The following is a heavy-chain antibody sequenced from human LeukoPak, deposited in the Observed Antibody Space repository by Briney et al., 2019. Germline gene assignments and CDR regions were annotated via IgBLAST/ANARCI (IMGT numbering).Heavy chain of an antibody. V-gene: IGHV3-21*01. Sequence: GGSLRLSCAASGFTFSSCSMNWVRQAPGKGLEWVSSISSRSGYTYYADSAKGRFTISRDNAKNSLYLQMNSLRAEDTAVYYCACPAATDNFDYWGQGTLVTVSS. J-gene: IGHJ4*02. CDR2: ISSRSGYT. CDR3: ACPAATDNFDY. CDR1: GFTFSSCS. D-gene: IGHD2-2*01.